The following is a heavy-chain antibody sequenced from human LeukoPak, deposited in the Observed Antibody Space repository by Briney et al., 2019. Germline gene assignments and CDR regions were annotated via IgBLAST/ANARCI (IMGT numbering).Heavy chain of an antibody. J-gene: IGHJ6*03. V-gene: IGHV1-2*02. CDR2: INPNSGGT. CDR3: ARAEKPNWGNYYYYCMDV. D-gene: IGHD7-27*01. Sequence: GASVKVSCKASGYTFTGYYMHWVRQAPGQGLEWMGWINPNSGGTNYAQKLQGRVTMTTDTSTTTAYMELRGLGSDDTAVYYCARAEKPNWGNYYYYCMDVWGKGTTVTVSS. CDR1: GYTFTGYY.